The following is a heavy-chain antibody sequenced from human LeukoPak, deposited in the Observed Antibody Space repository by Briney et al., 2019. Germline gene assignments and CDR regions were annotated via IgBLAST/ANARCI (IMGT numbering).Heavy chain of an antibody. V-gene: IGHV3-7*01. J-gene: IGHJ4*02. D-gene: IGHD5-24*01. CDR2: IKADGSDK. CDR3: ARVRGRPLMATIHYIDY. CDR1: GFTFSDYL. Sequence: GGSLRLSCAASGFTFSDYLMTWVRQAPGKGLEWVADIKADGSDKYYVDSVKGRFTILRDNAKNSLYLQMNSLRAEDTAVYYCARVRGRPLMATIHYIDYWGQGTLVTVSS.